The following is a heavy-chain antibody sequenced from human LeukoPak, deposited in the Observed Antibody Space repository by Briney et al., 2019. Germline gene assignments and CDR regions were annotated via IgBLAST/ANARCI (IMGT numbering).Heavy chain of an antibody. CDR1: GGSISSSNYY. CDR3: ATQRAVAGTEDY. CDR2: ISNRGST. Sequence: SETLSLTCTVSGGSISSSNYYWGWIRQPPGKGLEWIGTISNRGSTYYNPSLKSRVTISVDTSKNQLSLKLSSVTAADTAIFYCATQRAVAGTEDYWGQGTLVTVSS. J-gene: IGHJ4*02. V-gene: IGHV4-39*01. D-gene: IGHD6-19*01.